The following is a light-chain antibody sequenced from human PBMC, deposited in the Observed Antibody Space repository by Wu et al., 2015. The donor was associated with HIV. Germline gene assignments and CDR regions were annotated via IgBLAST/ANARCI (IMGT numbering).Light chain of an antibody. J-gene: IGKJ4*01. CDR3: QQYNNWPLT. CDR2: GAS. Sequence: EIVMTQSPATLSVSPGERATLSCRASQSVTTNLAWYQQKPGQAPRLLIYGASTRATGTPARFSGSRSGTEFTLTISSLQSEDFAVYYCQQYNNWPLTFGGGTKVEIE. CDR1: QSVTTN. V-gene: IGKV3-15*01.